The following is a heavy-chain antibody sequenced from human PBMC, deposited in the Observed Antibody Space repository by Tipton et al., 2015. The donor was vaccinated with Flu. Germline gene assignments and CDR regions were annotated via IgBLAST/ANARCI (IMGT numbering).Heavy chain of an antibody. CDR3: AGRAYSNYVSDPKSCFDP. D-gene: IGHD4-11*01. Sequence: TLSLTCAVSGDSISSDYYWGWIRQFPGKGLEWIGTVSRTGSTIYNPSLKSRVAISIDRSKNQFSLNLKSVTAADSAVYYCAGRAYSNYVSDPKSCFDPWGQGILVTVSS. CDR2: VSRTGST. J-gene: IGHJ5*02. CDR1: GDSISSDYY. V-gene: IGHV4-38-2*01.